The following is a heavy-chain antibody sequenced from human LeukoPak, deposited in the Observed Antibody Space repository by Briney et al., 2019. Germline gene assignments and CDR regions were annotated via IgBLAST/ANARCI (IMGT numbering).Heavy chain of an antibody. CDR2: IIPILGIA. CDR3: AKDRSALTYYYDSSGYYPFDY. D-gene: IGHD3-22*01. Sequence: ASVKVSCKGSPGTFTSYAISWVRQAPGQGLEWMGRIIPILGIANYAQKFQGRVTITADKSTSTAYMELSSLRSEDTAVYYCAKDRSALTYYYDSSGYYPFDYWGQGTLVTVSS. V-gene: IGHV1-69*04. CDR1: PGTFTSYA. J-gene: IGHJ4*02.